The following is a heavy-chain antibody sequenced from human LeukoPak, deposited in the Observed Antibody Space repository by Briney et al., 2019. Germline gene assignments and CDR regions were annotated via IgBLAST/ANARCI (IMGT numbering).Heavy chain of an antibody. V-gene: IGHV5-51*01. Sequence: GESLKISCKASGYSFSNFWIGWVRQLPGKGLEWMGLVYPGDSEDRISPSFQGQVTISADKAISTAYLQWSSLKASDTAIYYCARQQGEQQLVGNAFDIWGQGTMVTVSS. CDR2: VYPGDSED. CDR1: GYSFSNFW. D-gene: IGHD6-13*01. CDR3: ARQQGEQQLVGNAFDI. J-gene: IGHJ3*02.